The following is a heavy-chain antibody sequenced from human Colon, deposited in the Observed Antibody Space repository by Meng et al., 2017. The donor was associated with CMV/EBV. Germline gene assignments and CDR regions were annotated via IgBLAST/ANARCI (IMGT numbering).Heavy chain of an antibody. Sequence: GGSLRLSCAASGFTFSSFWMTWVRQAPGKGLEWVANIKQDGSEKYFVDSVKGRFTISRDNTKNSLYLQMNSLGAEDTAVYYCARANRGDHLGTWGQGTLVTVSS. J-gene: IGHJ5*02. D-gene: IGHD2-21*02. CDR3: ARANRGDHLGT. V-gene: IGHV3-7*01. CDR2: IKQDGSEK. CDR1: GFTFSSFW.